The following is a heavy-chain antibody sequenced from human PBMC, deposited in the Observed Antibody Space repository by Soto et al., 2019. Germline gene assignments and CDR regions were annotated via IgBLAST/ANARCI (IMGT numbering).Heavy chain of an antibody. CDR1: AYTLTDFS. Sequence: QVQLVQSGAEVKKPGASVTVSCKVSAYTLTDFSIHWVRQAPGKGLEWMGGFDPEDGKTIYAQRFQGRVTMTEDTSPATVYMELSSLRSEDTAVYYCATDLSGFNSGWYVHYGLDVWGQGTTVTVSS. J-gene: IGHJ6*02. CDR3: ATDLSGFNSGWYVHYGLDV. V-gene: IGHV1-24*01. D-gene: IGHD6-19*01. CDR2: FDPEDGKT.